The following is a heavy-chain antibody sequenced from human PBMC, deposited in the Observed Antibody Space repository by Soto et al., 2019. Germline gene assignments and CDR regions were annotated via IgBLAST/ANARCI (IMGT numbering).Heavy chain of an antibody. V-gene: IGHV1-69*13. Sequence: GASVKVSCKASGGTFSSYAISWVRQAPGQGLEWMGGIIPIFGTANYAQKFQGRVTITADESTSTAYMELSSLRSEDTAVYYCARDRSPMTTVTNDAFDIWGQGTMVTVSS. CDR1: GGTFSSYA. J-gene: IGHJ3*02. D-gene: IGHD4-17*01. CDR3: ARDRSPMTTVTNDAFDI. CDR2: IIPIFGTA.